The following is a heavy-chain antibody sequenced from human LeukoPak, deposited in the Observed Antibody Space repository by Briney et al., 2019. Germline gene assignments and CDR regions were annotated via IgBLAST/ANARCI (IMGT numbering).Heavy chain of an antibody. CDR2: IIGDGGTT. J-gene: IGHJ4*02. Sequence: PGGSLRLSCAASGFSLRKHPMHWVRQAPGKGLGVVSAIIGDGGTTFYASSVKGRFTISRDNSKNTLYLQMNTLRAEDTAVYYCARASGYSGYDPFDYWGQGTLVTVSS. CDR3: ARASGYSGYDPFDY. D-gene: IGHD5-12*01. CDR1: GFSLRKHP. V-gene: IGHV3-64*01.